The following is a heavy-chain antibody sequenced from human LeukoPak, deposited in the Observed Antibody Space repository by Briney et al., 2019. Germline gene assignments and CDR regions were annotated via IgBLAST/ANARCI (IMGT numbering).Heavy chain of an antibody. CDR1: GFTFSSYG. D-gene: IGHD4-17*01. J-gene: IGHJ4*02. V-gene: IGHV3-30*18. CDR2: ISYDGSNK. Sequence: GGSLRLSCAASGFTFSSYGMHWVRQAPGKGLEWVAVISYDGSNKYYADSVKGRFTISRDNSKNTLYLQMNSLRAEDTAVYYCAKDHLAYGDYSFDYWGQGALVTVSS. CDR3: AKDHLAYGDYSFDY.